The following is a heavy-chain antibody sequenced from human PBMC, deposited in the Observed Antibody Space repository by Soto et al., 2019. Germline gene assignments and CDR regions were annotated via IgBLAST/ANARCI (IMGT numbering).Heavy chain of an antibody. CDR3: ARLDSGPEPYYFDY. CDR1: GFTFSSYA. D-gene: IGHD5-12*01. J-gene: IGHJ4*02. Sequence: GGSLRLSCAASGFTFSSYAMHWVRQAPGKGLEYVSAISSNGGSTYYANSVKGRFTISRDNSKNTLYLQMGSLRAEDMAVYYCARLDSGPEPYYFDYWGQGTLVTVSS. CDR2: ISSNGGST. V-gene: IGHV3-64*01.